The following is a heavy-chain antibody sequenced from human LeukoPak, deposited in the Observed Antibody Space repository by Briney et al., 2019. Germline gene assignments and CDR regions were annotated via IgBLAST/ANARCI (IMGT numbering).Heavy chain of an antibody. V-gene: IGHV3-23*01. D-gene: IGHD4-17*01. Sequence: GGSLRLSCAASGFTFSSFTMSWVRQAPGKGLEWVSAISGSGGSTYYADSVKGRFTISRDNSKNTLYLQMNSLRAEDTAVYYCAKGSYGDYYYGMDVWGQGTTVTVSS. CDR1: GFTFSSFT. J-gene: IGHJ6*02. CDR2: ISGSGGST. CDR3: AKGSYGDYYYGMDV.